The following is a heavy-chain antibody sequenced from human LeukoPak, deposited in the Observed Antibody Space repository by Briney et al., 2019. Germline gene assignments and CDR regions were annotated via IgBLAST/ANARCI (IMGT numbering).Heavy chain of an antibody. CDR3: ARHLLGGRYSSRGKNGMDV. CDR1: GGSISSGGYY. J-gene: IGHJ6*02. Sequence: SETLSLTCTVSGGSISSGGYYWSWIRQPPGKGLEWIGYIYYSGSTNYNPSLKSRVTISVDTSKNQFSLKLSSVTAADTAVYYCARHLLGGRYSSRGKNGMDVWGQGTTVTVSS. D-gene: IGHD6-13*01. V-gene: IGHV4-61*08. CDR2: IYYSGST.